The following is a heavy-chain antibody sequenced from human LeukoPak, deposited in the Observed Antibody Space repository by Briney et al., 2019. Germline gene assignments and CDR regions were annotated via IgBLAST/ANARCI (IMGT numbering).Heavy chain of an antibody. J-gene: IGHJ4*02. CDR3: AKETTGFSPFDY. CDR2: ISYDGSNK. Sequence: LSGGSLRLFCAASGFPLSSYGMHWVRQAPGEGLEWVAVISYDGSNKYYADSVKGRFTISRDNSKNTLYLQMNSLRAEDTAVYYCAKETTGFSPFDYWGQGTLVTVSS. D-gene: IGHD1-1*01. V-gene: IGHV3-30*18. CDR1: GFPLSSYG.